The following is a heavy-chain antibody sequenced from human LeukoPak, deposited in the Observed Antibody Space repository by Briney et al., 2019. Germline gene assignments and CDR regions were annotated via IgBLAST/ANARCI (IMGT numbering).Heavy chain of an antibody. D-gene: IGHD2-15*01. CDR3: ARVLKYCSGGYRYPVRFDP. J-gene: IGHJ5*02. Sequence: SETLSLTCTVSGGSISSYSWSWIRQPPGKELEWIAYVYYSGNTNYNPSLKSRVTMSEDTSKNQFSLELSSVTTADTAVYFCARVLKYCSGGYRYPVRFDPWGQGTLVTVSS. CDR2: VYYSGNT. V-gene: IGHV4-59*01. CDR1: GGSISSYS.